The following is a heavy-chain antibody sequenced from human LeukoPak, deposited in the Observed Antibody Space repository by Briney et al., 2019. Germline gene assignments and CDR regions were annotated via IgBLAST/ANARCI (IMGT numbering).Heavy chain of an antibody. D-gene: IGHD5-12*01. Sequence: SQTLSLTCTVSGGSISSGSYYWSWIRQPAGKGLEWIGHFYTSGGTNYSPSLKSRVTISVDTSKNQFSLKLSSVTAADTAVYYCARGGSGYDWFDPWGQGTLVTVSS. CDR2: FYTSGGT. CDR1: GGSISSGSYY. J-gene: IGHJ5*02. V-gene: IGHV4-61*09. CDR3: ARGGSGYDWFDP.